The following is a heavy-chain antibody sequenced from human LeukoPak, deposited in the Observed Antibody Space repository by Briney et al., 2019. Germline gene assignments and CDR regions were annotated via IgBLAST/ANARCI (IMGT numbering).Heavy chain of an antibody. D-gene: IGHD5-24*01. Sequence: ASVKVSCKASGYTFTSYYMHWVRQAPGQGLEWMGIINPSGGSTSYAQKFQGRVTMTRDMSTSTVYMELSSLRSEDTAVYYCARDKRWLQLRYYMDVWGKGTTVTVSS. CDR1: GYTFTSYY. CDR2: INPSGGST. V-gene: IGHV1-46*01. CDR3: ARDKRWLQLRYYMDV. J-gene: IGHJ6*03.